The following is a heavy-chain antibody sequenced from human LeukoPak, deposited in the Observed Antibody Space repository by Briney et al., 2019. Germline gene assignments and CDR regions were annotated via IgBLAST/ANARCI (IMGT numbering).Heavy chain of an antibody. Sequence: GGSLRLSCAASGFTFSSYGMHWVRQAPGKGLEWVAFIRYDGSNKYYADSVKGRFTISRDNSKNTLYLRMNSLRAEDTAVYYCAKDLQSHRLEWFLTFDYWGQGTLVTVSS. V-gene: IGHV3-30*02. D-gene: IGHD3-3*01. J-gene: IGHJ4*02. CDR1: GFTFSSYG. CDR3: AKDLQSHRLEWFLTFDY. CDR2: IRYDGSNK.